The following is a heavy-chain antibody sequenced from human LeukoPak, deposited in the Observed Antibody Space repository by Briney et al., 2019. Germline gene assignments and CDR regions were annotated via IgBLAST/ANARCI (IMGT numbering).Heavy chain of an antibody. CDR3: ARDRAAAGWGNYYYYGMDV. Sequence: GGSLRLSCAASGFTVSSNYMSWVRQAPGKGLEWVSVIYSGGSTYYADSVKGRFTISRDNSKNTLYLQMNSLRAEDTAVYYCARDRAAAGWGNYYYYGMDVWGQGTAVTVSS. J-gene: IGHJ6*02. CDR2: IYSGGST. D-gene: IGHD6-13*01. V-gene: IGHV3-53*01. CDR1: GFTVSSNY.